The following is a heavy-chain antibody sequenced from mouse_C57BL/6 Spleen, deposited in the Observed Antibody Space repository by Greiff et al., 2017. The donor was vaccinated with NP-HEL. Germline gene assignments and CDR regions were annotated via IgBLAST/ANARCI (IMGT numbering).Heavy chain of an antibody. CDR1: GYTFTSYW. CDR3: ARWLTGTALDY. CDR2: IDPSDSET. J-gene: IGHJ2*01. D-gene: IGHD4-1*01. V-gene: IGHV1-52*01. Sequence: VKLQQPGAELVRPGSSVKLSCKASGYTFTSYWMHWVKQRPIQGLEWIGNIDPSDSETHYNQKFKDKATLTVDKSSSTAYMQLSSLTSEDSAVYYCARWLTGTALDYWGQGTTLTVSS.